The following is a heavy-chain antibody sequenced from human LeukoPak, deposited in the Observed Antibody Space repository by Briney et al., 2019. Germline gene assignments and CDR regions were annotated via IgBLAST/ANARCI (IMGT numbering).Heavy chain of an antibody. CDR1: GFTFSAYW. J-gene: IGHJ4*02. CDR2: IKQDGSQR. V-gene: IGHV3-7*01. Sequence: GGSLRLSRTASGFTFSAYWMTWVRQAPGKGPEWVANIKQDGSQRYYVDSVGGRFTISRDNAKNSLFLQMNGLRAEDTAVYYCARRGGSSSRPSPIDYWGQGTLVTVSS. CDR3: ARRGGSSSRPSPIDY. D-gene: IGHD6-6*01.